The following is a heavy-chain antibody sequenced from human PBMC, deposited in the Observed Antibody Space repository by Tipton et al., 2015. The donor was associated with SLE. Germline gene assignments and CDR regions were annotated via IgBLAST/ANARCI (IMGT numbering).Heavy chain of an antibody. CDR1: GFTFSSYG. CDR3: ARGAGWYGY. CDR2: IYPGGRT. J-gene: IGHJ5*01. Sequence: LRLSCAASGFTFSSYGMHWIRQSPGKGLEWIGEIYPGGRTNYNPSLKSRVTMSVETSKNQFSLQLNSVTAADTAMYYCARGAGWYGYWGQGTLVTVSS. V-gene: IGHV4-34*01.